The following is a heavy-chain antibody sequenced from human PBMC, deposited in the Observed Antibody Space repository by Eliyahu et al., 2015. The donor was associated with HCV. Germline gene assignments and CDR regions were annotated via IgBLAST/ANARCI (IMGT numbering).Heavy chain of an antibody. CDR3: ARGEDY. J-gene: IGHJ4*02. CDR2: INAGNGDT. Sequence: QVHLVQSGAEVKKPGASVKVSCKAFGYXFTTYPLHWVRQAPGQSLEWMGWINAGNGDTRFSQRFHGRVAITRDTSANTAYMELSSLRSEDTAVYYCARGEDYWGQGTLVTVSS. CDR1: GYXFTTYP. V-gene: IGHV1-3*01.